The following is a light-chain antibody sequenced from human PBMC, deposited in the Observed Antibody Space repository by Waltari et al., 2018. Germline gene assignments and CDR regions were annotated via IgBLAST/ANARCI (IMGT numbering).Light chain of an antibody. CDR2: SAS. CDR1: QDIKKF. J-gene: IGKJ2*01. V-gene: IGKV1-9*01. Sequence: IQLTQSPFSLPASIGDRLDITCRASQDIKKFLAWYQQKPGKAPKPLISSASTLRNEVPSRFSGSGSGTDFTLTINSLQPEDFTTYYCQQLYTSPYSFGQGTKL. CDR3: QQLYTSPYS.